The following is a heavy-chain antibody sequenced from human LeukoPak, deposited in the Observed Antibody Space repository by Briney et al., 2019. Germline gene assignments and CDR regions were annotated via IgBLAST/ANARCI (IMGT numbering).Heavy chain of an antibody. CDR2: IYYSGST. J-gene: IGHJ2*01. Sequence: KASETLSLTCTVSGGSISSSSYYWGWIRQPPGKGLEWIGSIYYSGSTYYNPSLKSRVTISVDTSKNQFSLKLSSVTAADTAVYYCARDSGYESSWYFDLWGRGTLVTVSS. CDR1: GGSISSSSYY. CDR3: ARDSGYESSWYFDL. D-gene: IGHD5-12*01. V-gene: IGHV4-39*07.